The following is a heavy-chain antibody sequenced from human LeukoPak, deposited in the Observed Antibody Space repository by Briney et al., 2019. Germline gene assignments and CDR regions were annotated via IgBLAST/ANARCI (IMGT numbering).Heavy chain of an antibody. CDR2: INHSGST. CDR1: GGSFSGYY. V-gene: IGHV4-34*01. J-gene: IGHJ4*02. CDR3: ARGRGYNAFDY. Sequence: PSETLSLTCAVCGGSFSGYYWSWIRQPPGKGLEWIGEINHSGSTNYNASLRSRVTISVDTSKNQFSLKLNSVTAADTAVFYCARGRGYNAFDYWGQGTLVTVSS. D-gene: IGHD5-24*01.